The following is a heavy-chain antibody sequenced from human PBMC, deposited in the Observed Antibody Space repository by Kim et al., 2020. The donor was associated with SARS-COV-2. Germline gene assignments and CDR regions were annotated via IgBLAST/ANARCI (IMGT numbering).Heavy chain of an antibody. CDR1: GGSISSYY. D-gene: IGHD6-13*01. J-gene: IGHJ2*01. V-gene: IGHV4-59*08. CDR2: IYYSGST. CDR3: ARRMGASIAAAGRYWYFDL. Sequence: SETLSLTCTVSGGSISSYYWSWIRQPPGKGLEWIGYIYYSGSTNYNPSLKSRVTISVDTSKNQFSLKLSSVTAADTAVYYCARRMGASIAAAGRYWYFDLWGRGTLVTVSS.